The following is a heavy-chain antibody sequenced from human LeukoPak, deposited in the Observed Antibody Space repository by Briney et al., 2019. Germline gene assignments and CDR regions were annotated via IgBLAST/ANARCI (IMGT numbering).Heavy chain of an antibody. CDR3: SKDPNGDYIGAFDM. J-gene: IGHJ3*02. D-gene: IGHD4-17*01. CDR2: IIVSGSRT. CDR1: GLTFSNYA. Sequence: GGSLRLSCAASGLTFSNYAMTWVRQAPGEGLEWVSSIIVSGSRTYYADSVKGRFTISRDNSKNTLYLQMNSLRAEDTALYYCSKDPNGDYIGAFDMWGPGTLVTVSS. V-gene: IGHV3-23*01.